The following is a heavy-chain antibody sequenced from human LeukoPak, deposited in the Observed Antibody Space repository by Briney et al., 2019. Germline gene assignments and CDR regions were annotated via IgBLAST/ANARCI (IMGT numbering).Heavy chain of an antibody. J-gene: IGHJ6*02. Sequence: GGSLRLSCAASGFTFSSYGMHWVRQAPGKGLEWVAVMSYDGSNKYSADSVKGRFTISRDNSKNTLYLQMNSLRAEDTAVYYCAKVPGYYYYGMDVWGQGTTVTVSS. CDR2: MSYDGSNK. CDR3: AKVPGYYYYGMDV. V-gene: IGHV3-30*18. CDR1: GFTFSSYG. D-gene: IGHD3-10*01.